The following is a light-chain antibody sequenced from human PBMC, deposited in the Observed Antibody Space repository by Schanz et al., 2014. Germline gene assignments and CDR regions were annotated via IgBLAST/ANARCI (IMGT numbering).Light chain of an antibody. V-gene: IGKV3-20*01. CDR3: QQYNNWQT. Sequence: EIVLTQSPGTLSLSPGERATLSCRASQSVSSSFLGWYQQKPGQAPRLLMYGASSRATGIPDRFSGSGSGTDFTLTISRLEPEDFAVYYCQQYNNWQTFGQGTKVEIK. CDR1: QSVSSSF. J-gene: IGKJ1*01. CDR2: GAS.